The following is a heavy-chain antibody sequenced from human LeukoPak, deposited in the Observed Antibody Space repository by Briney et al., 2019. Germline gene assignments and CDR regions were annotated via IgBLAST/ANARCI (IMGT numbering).Heavy chain of an antibody. CDR2: MNLNSGNT. J-gene: IGHJ6*02. Sequence: GASVKVSCKASGYTFTSYDINWVRQATGQGLEWMGWMNLNSGNTGYAQKFQGRVTMTRNTSISTAYMELSSLRSEDTAVYYCARSQGRITMIVVVTPYYHYGMDVWGQGTTVTVSS. CDR1: GYTFTSYD. V-gene: IGHV1-8*01. CDR3: ARSQGRITMIVVVTPYYHYGMDV. D-gene: IGHD3-22*01.